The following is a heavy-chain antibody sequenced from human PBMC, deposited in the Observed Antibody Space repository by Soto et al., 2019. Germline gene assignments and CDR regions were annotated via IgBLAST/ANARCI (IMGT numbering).Heavy chain of an antibody. J-gene: IGHJ4*02. Sequence: QVQLQESGPGLVKPSETLPLTCTVSGGSLSNYYWSWIRQPPGKGLEWIGYIYYSGRTNYNPSLKSRLTMSVDTSKNQVSLKLNSVTAADTAVYYCARNDHGGNPFFANWGQGTLVTVSS. CDR1: GGSLSNYY. CDR2: IYYSGRT. CDR3: ARNDHGGNPFFAN. D-gene: IGHD4-17*01. V-gene: IGHV4-59*01.